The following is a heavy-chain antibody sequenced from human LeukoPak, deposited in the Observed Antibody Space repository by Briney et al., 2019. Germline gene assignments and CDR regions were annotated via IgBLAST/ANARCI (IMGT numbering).Heavy chain of an antibody. D-gene: IGHD1-26*01. CDR3: AREGRSGSYLGRFDP. Sequence: PGGSLRLSCAASGFTFSDYYMSWIRQAPGKGLEWASYISTTSTYTKYADSVKGRFTISRDNAKNSLYLQMNSLRAEDTAVYYCAREGRSGSYLGRFDPWGQGTLVTVSS. CDR1: GFTFSDYY. J-gene: IGHJ5*02. CDR2: ISTTSTYT. V-gene: IGHV3-11*05.